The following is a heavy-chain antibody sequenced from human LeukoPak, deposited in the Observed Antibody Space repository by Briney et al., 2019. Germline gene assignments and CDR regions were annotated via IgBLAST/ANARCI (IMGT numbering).Heavy chain of an antibody. CDR2: IGAGGGST. Sequence: GGSLRLSCAASGFTFSSCAMSWVRQAPGKGLEWVSGIGAGGGSTYYADSVKGRFTISRENSKNTLYLQMNSLRAEDTAVYYCAKVSGGGLYYDGMDVWGQGTTVTVSS. J-gene: IGHJ6*02. V-gene: IGHV3-23*01. CDR1: GFTFSSCA. CDR3: AKVSGGGLYYDGMDV. D-gene: IGHD1-14*01.